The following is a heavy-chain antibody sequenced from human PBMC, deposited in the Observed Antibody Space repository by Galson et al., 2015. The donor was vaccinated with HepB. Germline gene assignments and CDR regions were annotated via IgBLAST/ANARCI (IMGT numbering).Heavy chain of an antibody. D-gene: IGHD4-17*01. CDR1: DFNININH. J-gene: IGHJ6*02. Sequence: SLRLSCAASDFNININHMSWVRQAPGKGLEWVAVIYSDDNTKYADSVKGRFTISRAKSKNTLYLQMYSLGPEDTAVYFCARDQGDDYVNYYCYHGMDVWGQGTTVTVSS. CDR2: IYSDDNT. CDR3: ARDQGDDYVNYYCYHGMDV. V-gene: IGHV3-53*05.